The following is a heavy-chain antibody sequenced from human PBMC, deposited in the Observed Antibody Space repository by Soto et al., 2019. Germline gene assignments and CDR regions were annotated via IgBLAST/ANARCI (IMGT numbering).Heavy chain of an antibody. CDR3: ARAGLGDGSDY. CDR1: GGSVSSGSYY. CDR2: IYYSGST. V-gene: IGHV4-61*01. Sequence: SETLSLTCTVSGGSVSSGSYYWSWIRQPPGKGLEWIGYIYYSGSTKYNPSLKSRVTISLDTSKNQFSLKLSSVTAADTAVYYCARAGLGDGSDYWGQGTLVTVSS. D-gene: IGHD2-21*01. J-gene: IGHJ4*02.